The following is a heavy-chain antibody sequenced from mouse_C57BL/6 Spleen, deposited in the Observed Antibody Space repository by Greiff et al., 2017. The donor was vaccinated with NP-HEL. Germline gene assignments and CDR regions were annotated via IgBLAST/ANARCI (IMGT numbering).Heavy chain of an antibody. CDR1: GYAFSSYW. D-gene: IGHD2-3*01. Sequence: QVQLQQSGAELVKPGASVKISCKASGYAFSSYWMNWVKQRPGKGLEWIGQIYPGDGDTNYNGKFKGKATLTADKSSSTAYMQLSSLTSEDSAVYFCAREGGYLYYFDYWGQGTTLTVSS. J-gene: IGHJ2*01. V-gene: IGHV1-80*01. CDR2: IYPGDGDT. CDR3: AREGGYLYYFDY.